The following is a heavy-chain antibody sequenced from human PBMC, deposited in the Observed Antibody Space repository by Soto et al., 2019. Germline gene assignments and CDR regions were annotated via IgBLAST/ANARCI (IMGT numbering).Heavy chain of an antibody. Sequence: GASVKVSCKVSGYTLTELSMHWVRQAPGKGLEWMGGFDPEDGVTIYAQKFQGRVTMTEDTSTDTAYMELSSLRSGDTAVYYCATARGYSGYDLRWLFDYWGQGTLVTVSS. CDR1: GYTLTELS. D-gene: IGHD5-12*01. CDR3: ATARGYSGYDLRWLFDY. CDR2: FDPEDGVT. J-gene: IGHJ4*02. V-gene: IGHV1-24*01.